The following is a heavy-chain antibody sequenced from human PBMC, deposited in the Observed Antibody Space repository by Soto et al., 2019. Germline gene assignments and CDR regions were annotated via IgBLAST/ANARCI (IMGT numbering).Heavy chain of an antibody. J-gene: IGHJ5*02. CDR3: ARVDGYCSGGSCYSVHWFDP. CDR1: GGSISSGGYY. Sequence: QVQLQESGPGLVKPSQTLSLTCTVSGGSISSGGYYWSWIRQHPGKGLEWIGHIYYSGSTYYNPSLKSRVTISVDTSKNQFSLKLSSVTAADTAVYYCARVDGYCSGGSCYSVHWFDPWGQGTLVTVSS. V-gene: IGHV4-31*03. D-gene: IGHD2-15*01. CDR2: IYYSGST.